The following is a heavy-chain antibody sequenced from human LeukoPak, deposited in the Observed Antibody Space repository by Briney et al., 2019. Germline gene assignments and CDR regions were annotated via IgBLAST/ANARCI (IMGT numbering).Heavy chain of an antibody. D-gene: IGHD6-19*01. Sequence: GGSLRLSCAASGFTFRSYWMRWVRQAPGKGLEWVANIKQDGSEKNYVDSVKGRFTISRDNAKNSLYLQMNSLRAEDTAVYYCAKGKSVAGIFDYWGQGTLVTVSS. J-gene: IGHJ4*02. CDR1: GFTFRSYW. V-gene: IGHV3-7*03. CDR3: AKGKSVAGIFDY. CDR2: IKQDGSEK.